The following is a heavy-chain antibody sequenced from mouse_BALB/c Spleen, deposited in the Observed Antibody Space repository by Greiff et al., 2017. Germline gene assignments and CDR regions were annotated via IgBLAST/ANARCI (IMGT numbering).Heavy chain of an antibody. V-gene: IGHV5-17*02. CDR3: ARSGYDYDGYYFDY. J-gene: IGHJ2*01. CDR1: GFTFSSFG. Sequence: EVKVVESGGGLVQPGGSRKLSCAASGFTFSSFGMHWVRQAPEKGLEWVAYISSGSSTIYYADTVKGRFTISRDNPKNTLFLQMTSLRSEDTAMYYCARSGYDYDGYYFDYWGQGTTLTVSS. D-gene: IGHD2-4*01. CDR2: ISSGSSTI.